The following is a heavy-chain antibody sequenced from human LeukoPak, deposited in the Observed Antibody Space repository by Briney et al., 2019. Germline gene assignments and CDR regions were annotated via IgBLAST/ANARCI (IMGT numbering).Heavy chain of an antibody. CDR1: EFIFNNYG. CDR3: AKDRLGLIQPIDY. V-gene: IGHV3-30*02. Sequence: GGSLRLSCTASEFIFNNYGMHWVRQAPGKGLEWVAFIRYDGSNKYYADSVKGRFTISRDNSKNTLYLQMNSLRAEDTAVYYCAKDRLGLIQPIDYWGQGALVTVSS. D-gene: IGHD5-18*01. CDR2: IRYDGSNK. J-gene: IGHJ4*02.